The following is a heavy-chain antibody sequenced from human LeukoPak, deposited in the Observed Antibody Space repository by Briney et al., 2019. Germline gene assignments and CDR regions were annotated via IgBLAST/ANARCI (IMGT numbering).Heavy chain of an antibody. Sequence: ETLSLTCAVYGGSFSGYYWSWIRQPPGKGLEWIGEINHSGSTNYNPSLKSRVTISVDTSKNQFSLKLSSVTAADTAVYYCARSQLKYGSGSYGSHDAFDIWGQGTIVTVSS. D-gene: IGHD3-10*01. V-gene: IGHV4-34*01. CDR3: ARSQLKYGSGSYGSHDAFDI. J-gene: IGHJ3*02. CDR2: INHSGST. CDR1: GGSFSGYY.